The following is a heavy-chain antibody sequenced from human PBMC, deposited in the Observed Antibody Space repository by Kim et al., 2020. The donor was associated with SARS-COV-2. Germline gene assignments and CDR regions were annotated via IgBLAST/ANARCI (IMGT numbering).Heavy chain of an antibody. Sequence: GGSLRLSCVASGFTLSSYWMSWVRQAPGKGLEWVANIKEDGGEEYYVDSVRGRFSISRDNAKNSLHLQLNSLRAEDTAVYYCARFSTFRVYWGQGILVIV. J-gene: IGHJ4*02. CDR1: GFTLSSYW. CDR2: IKEDGGEE. CDR3: ARFSTFRVY. D-gene: IGHD3-16*01. V-gene: IGHV3-7*01.